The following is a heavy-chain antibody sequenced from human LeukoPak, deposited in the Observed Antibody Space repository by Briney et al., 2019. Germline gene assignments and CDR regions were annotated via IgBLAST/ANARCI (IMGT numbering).Heavy chain of an antibody. J-gene: IGHJ4*02. Sequence: ASVTVSCKASGFIFTNYGFNWVRQAPGQGLEWMGWISAYNGNRNYAQNLQGRVTMTTDTSTSTAYMELRSLRSDDTAVYYCARDKMDYWNGYYRGGFDYWGQGTLVTVSS. CDR3: ARDKMDYWNGYYRGGFDY. V-gene: IGHV1-18*01. CDR1: GFIFTNYG. CDR2: ISAYNGNR. D-gene: IGHD3-3*01.